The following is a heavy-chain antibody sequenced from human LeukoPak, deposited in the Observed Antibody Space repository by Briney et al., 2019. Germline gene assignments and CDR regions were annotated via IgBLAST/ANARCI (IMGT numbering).Heavy chain of an antibody. J-gene: IGHJ4*02. CDR2: IYYSGST. Sequence: SETLSLTCTVSGGSTSSGDYYWSWLRQPPGKGLEWIGYIYYSGSTYYNPSLKSRVTISVDTSKNQFSLKLSSVTAADTAVYYCARIGGITMVRGVPGYYFDYWGQGTLVTVSS. CDR1: GGSTSSGDYY. V-gene: IGHV4-30-4*01. CDR3: ARIGGITMVRGVPGYYFDY. D-gene: IGHD3-10*01.